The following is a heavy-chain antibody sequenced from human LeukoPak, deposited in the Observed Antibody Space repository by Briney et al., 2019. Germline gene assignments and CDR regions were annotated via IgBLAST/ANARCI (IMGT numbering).Heavy chain of an antibody. CDR3: ARGGADAFDT. CDR1: GGSISRGGYS. CDR2: IYHSGST. V-gene: IGHV4-30-2*01. D-gene: IGHD1-26*01. Sequence: PSETLSLTCAVSGGSISRGGYSWSWIRQPPGKGLEWIGYIYHSGSTYYNPSLKSRVTISVDRSKNQFSLKLSSVTAADTAVYYCARGGADAFDTWGQGTMVTVSS. J-gene: IGHJ3*02.